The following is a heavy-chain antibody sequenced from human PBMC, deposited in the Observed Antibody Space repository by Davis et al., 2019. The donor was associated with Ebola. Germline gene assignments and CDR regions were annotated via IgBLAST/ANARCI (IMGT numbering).Heavy chain of an antibody. CDR3: ARGAYGDYIVKAFDI. V-gene: IGHV3-23*01. CDR2: VTSSGGAT. CDR1: GFTFSSYA. D-gene: IGHD4-17*01. J-gene: IGHJ3*02. Sequence: GGSLRLSCAASGFTFSSYAMTWARQAPGKGLEWVSAVTSSGGATYYADSVKGRFTISRDNSKNTLYLQMNSLRAEDTAIYYCARGAYGDYIVKAFDIWGKGTKVTVSS.